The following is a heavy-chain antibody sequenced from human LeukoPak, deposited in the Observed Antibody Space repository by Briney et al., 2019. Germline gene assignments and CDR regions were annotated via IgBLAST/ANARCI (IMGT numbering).Heavy chain of an antibody. CDR1: GYTFTSYG. CDR2: IGAYNGNT. V-gene: IGHV1-18*01. J-gene: IGHJ4*02. D-gene: IGHD3-16*02. Sequence: GASVKVSCKASGYTFTSYGISWVRQAPGQGLEWMGWIGAYNGNTNYAQKLQGRVTMTTDTSTSTAYMELRSLRSDDTAVYYCARAPPYYDYIWGSYHGRWGQGTLVTVSS. CDR3: ARAPPYYDYIWGSYHGR.